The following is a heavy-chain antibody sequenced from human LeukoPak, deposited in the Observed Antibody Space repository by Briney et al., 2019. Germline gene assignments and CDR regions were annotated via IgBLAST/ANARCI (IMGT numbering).Heavy chain of an antibody. V-gene: IGHV3-30*04. D-gene: IGHD6-19*01. CDR2: ILYDGSLT. CDR3: VKEITGWYAVD. J-gene: IGHJ4*02. Sequence: GTSLRLTCATSGFSLSNYAMLWVRQAPGEGLEWVALILYDGSLTSYADSVKGRFTVSRDTSKNTVYLLMSSLRREDTAIYYCVKEITGWYAVDWGQGTLVTVSS. CDR1: GFSLSNYA.